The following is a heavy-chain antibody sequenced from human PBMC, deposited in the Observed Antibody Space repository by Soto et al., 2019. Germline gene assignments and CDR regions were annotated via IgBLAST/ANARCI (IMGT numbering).Heavy chain of an antibody. CDR3: AKVLSKNYYYPFDF. CDR1: VFTFSDYA. D-gene: IGHD3-10*01. J-gene: IGHJ4*02. V-gene: IGHV3-23*01. CDR2: ISGGSSVT. Sequence: GWSLRLSCTSSVFTFSDYAMAWVRQAPGKGLEWVSTISGGSSVTYYGDSVKGRFTISRDNAKKTLFLQLNRLSAEDAATYYCAKVLSKNYYYPFDFWGQGTQVTVSS.